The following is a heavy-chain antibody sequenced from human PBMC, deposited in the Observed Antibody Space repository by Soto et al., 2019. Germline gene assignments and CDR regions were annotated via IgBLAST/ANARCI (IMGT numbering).Heavy chain of an antibody. CDR3: ARGGYYDSSGYSGHWFDP. CDR2: IYYSGST. V-gene: IGHV4-59*01. CDR1: GGSISSYY. D-gene: IGHD3-22*01. Sequence: PSETLSLTCTVSGGSISSYYWSWIRQPPGKGLEWIGYIYYSGSTNSNPSLKSRVTISVDTSKNQFSLELSSVTAADTAVYYCARGGYYDSSGYSGHWFDPWGQGTLVTVSS. J-gene: IGHJ5*02.